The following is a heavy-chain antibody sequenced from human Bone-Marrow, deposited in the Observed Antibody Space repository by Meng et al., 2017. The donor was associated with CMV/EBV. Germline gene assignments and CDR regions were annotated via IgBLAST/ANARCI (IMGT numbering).Heavy chain of an antibody. CDR2: IYSGDST. D-gene: IGHD6-19*01. Sequence: ETLSLTCTVSGGSISSYYWSWIRQAPGKGLEWVSVIYSGDSTCYADSVKGRFIISRDNSKTTLFLQMNRLRAEDTAVYYCARGGIAVAGYWGQGTLVTVSS. J-gene: IGHJ4*02. CDR3: ARGGIAVAGY. CDR1: GGSISSYY. V-gene: IGHV3-53*01.